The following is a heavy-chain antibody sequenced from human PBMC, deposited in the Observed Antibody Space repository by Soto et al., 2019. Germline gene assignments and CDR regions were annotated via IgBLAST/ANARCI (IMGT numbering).Heavy chain of an antibody. D-gene: IGHD2-21*02. CDR1: GGSFRSYG. J-gene: IGHJ4*02. V-gene: IGHV1-69*01. CDR3: ASSYCGGDCYPAPHDY. Sequence: SVEVSWKASGGSFRSYGISWVRQATGQGLEWMGGIIPIFGTANYAQKFQGRVTITADESTSTAYMELSSLRSEDTAVYYCASSYCGGDCYPAPHDYWGQGTLVPVSS. CDR2: IIPIFGTA.